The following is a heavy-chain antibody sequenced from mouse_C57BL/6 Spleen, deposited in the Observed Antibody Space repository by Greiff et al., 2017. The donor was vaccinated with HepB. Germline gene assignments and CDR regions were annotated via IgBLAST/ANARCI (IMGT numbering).Heavy chain of an antibody. CDR3: ARSIYYDSPWFAY. D-gene: IGHD2-4*01. J-gene: IGHJ3*01. CDR2: IYPGDGDT. CDR1: GYAFSSSW. Sequence: QVQLQQSGPELVKPGASVKISCKASGYAFSSSWMNWVKQRPGKGLEWIGRIYPGDGDTNYNGKFKGKATLTADKSSSTAYMQLSSLTSEDSAVYFCARSIYYDSPWFAYWGQGTLVTVSA. V-gene: IGHV1-82*01.